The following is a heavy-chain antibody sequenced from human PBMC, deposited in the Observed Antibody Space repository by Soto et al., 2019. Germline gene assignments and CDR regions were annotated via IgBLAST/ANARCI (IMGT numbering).Heavy chain of an antibody. CDR2: ISAYNGNT. V-gene: IGHV1-18*01. D-gene: IGHD2-2*01. J-gene: IGHJ6*03. Sequence: ASVKVSCKASGYTFTSYGISWVRQAPGQGLEWMGWISAYNGNTNYAQKLQGRVTMDTDTSTSTAYMELRSLRSDDTAVYYCARDGNCSSTSCYYYYYYYMDVWGKGTTVTVSS. CDR3: ARDGNCSSTSCYYYYYYYMDV. CDR1: GYTFTSYG.